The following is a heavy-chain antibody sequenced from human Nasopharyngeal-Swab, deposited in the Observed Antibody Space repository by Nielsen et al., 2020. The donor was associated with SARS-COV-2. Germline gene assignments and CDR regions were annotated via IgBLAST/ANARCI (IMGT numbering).Heavy chain of an antibody. CDR1: GFIFSASA. CDR3: TTDFYFDY. Sequence: GESLKISCAASGFIFSASAIHWVRQASGTGLEWVGRIGDKDHNYATTYGASVQGRFTISRDDSKNTAFLQMDSLKTEDTALYYCTTDFYFDYWGQGTLDTVSS. J-gene: IGHJ4*02. CDR2: IGDKDHNYAT. V-gene: IGHV3-73*01.